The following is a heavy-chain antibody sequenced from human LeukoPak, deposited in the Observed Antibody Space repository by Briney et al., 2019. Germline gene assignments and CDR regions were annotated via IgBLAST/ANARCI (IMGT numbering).Heavy chain of an antibody. CDR1: GDSISSSSSY. J-gene: IGHJ6*03. CDR3: ARVGDANDYYYYMDV. V-gene: IGHV4-39*01. CDR2: IYYSGST. Sequence: SETLSLTCTVSGDSISSSSSYWGWIRQPPGEGLEWIGSIYYSGSTYYNTSLKSRVTISVDTSKNQFSLKLSSVTAADTAVYYCARVGDANDYYYYMDVWGKGTTVTVSS. D-gene: IGHD3-10*01.